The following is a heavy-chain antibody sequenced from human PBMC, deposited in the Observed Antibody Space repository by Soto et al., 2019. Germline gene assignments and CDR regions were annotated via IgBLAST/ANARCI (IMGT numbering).Heavy chain of an antibody. CDR1: GYVFTSSW. CDR3: ARDTDSTPLDGLDV. CDR2: IDPTDSYT. J-gene: IGHJ6*02. D-gene: IGHD5-18*01. V-gene: IGHV5-10-1*01. Sequence: PGESLKISCKGSGYVFTSSWISWVRQMSGKGLQWMGRIDPTDSYTNYSPSFRGHVTMSVDRSTGTAFLQWSSLKASDTAMYYCARDTDSTPLDGLDVWGQGTMVTVSS.